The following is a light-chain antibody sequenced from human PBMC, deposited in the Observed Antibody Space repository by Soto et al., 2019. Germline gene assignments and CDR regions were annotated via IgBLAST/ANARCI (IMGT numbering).Light chain of an antibody. CDR3: QQYSSWPPWT. Sequence: EIVLTQSPGTLSLSPGERATLSCRASQSVSSSYLAWYQQKPGQSPRLLIYGASARATGIPARFSGSGSGTEFTLTISSLESEDSAVYYCQQYSSWPPWTFGQGTKVDIK. CDR1: QSVSSSY. CDR2: GAS. V-gene: IGKV3-20*01. J-gene: IGKJ1*01.